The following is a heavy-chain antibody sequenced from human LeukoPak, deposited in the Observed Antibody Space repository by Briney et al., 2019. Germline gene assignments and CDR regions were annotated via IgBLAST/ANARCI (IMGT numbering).Heavy chain of an antibody. V-gene: IGHV3-73*01. J-gene: IGHJ4*02. D-gene: IGHD3-22*01. CDR2: IRSKANSYAT. CDR3: TTGGSYYYDSSGYYYLQY. CDR1: GFTFSGSA. Sequence: GGSLRLSCAASGFTFSGSAMHWVRQASGKGLEWVGRIRSKANSYATAYAASVKGRFTTSRDDSKNTAYLQMNSLKTEGTAVYYCTTGGSYYYDSSGYYYLQYWGQGTLVTVSS.